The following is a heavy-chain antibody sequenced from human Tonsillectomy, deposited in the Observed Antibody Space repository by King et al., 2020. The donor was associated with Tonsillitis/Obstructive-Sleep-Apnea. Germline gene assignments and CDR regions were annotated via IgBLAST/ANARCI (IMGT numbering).Heavy chain of an antibody. Sequence: QLQESGPGLVKPSETLSLTCTVSGGSISSSSYYWGWIRQPPGKGLEWFGSIYYSGSTYYNPSLKSRVTISVDTSKNQYSLKLSSVTAADTAVYYCARGLTTSDYWGQGTLVTVSS. CDR3: ARGLTTSDY. CDR2: IYYSGST. CDR1: GGSISSSSYY. J-gene: IGHJ4*02. V-gene: IGHV4-39*01. D-gene: IGHD4/OR15-4a*01.